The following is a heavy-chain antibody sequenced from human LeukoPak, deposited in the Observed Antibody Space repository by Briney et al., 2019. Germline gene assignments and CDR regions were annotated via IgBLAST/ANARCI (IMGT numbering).Heavy chain of an antibody. CDR3: ARAISYCGGDCYLRDAFDI. CDR2: IYTSGST. CDR1: GDSISSYY. Sequence: PSETLSLTCTVSGDSISSYYWSWIRQPAGKGLEWVGRIYTSGSTNYNPSLKSRVTMSVDTSKNQFSLKLSSVTAADTAVYYCARAISYCGGDCYLRDAFDIWGQGTMVTVSS. J-gene: IGHJ3*02. D-gene: IGHD2-21*02. V-gene: IGHV4-4*07.